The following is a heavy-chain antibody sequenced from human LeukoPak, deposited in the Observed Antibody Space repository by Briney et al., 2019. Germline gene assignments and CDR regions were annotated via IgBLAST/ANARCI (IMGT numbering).Heavy chain of an antibody. CDR2: IYYSGST. CDR1: GGSISSYY. J-gene: IGHJ5*02. Sequence: PSETLSLTCTVSGGSISSYYWSWIRQPPGKGLEWIGYIYYSGSTNYNPSLKSRVTISVDTSKNQFSLKLSSVTAADTAVYYCAREYYDILIGYSNYNWFDPWGQGTLVTVSS. D-gene: IGHD3-9*01. V-gene: IGHV4-59*01. CDR3: AREYYDILIGYSNYNWFDP.